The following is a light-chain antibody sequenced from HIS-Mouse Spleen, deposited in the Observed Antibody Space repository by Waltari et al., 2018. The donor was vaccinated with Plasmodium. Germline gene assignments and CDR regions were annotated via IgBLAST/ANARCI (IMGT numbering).Light chain of an antibody. CDR3: QVWDSSSDHPV. J-gene: IGLJ2*01. V-gene: IGLV3-21*02. Sequence: SYVLTQPPSVSVAPGPTARITCGGNHIGSKSVHWYQQKPGQAPALVVYADSARPSGIPERFSGSNSGNTATLTISRVEAGDEADYYCQVWDSSSDHPVFGGGTKLTVL. CDR2: ADS. CDR1: HIGSKS.